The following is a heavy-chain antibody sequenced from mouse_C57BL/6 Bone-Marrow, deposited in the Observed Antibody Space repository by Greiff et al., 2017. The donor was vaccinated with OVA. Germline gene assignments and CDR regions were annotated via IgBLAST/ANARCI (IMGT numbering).Heavy chain of an antibody. CDR2: IDPSDSYT. Sequence: QVQLQQPGAELVRPGTSVKLSCKASGYTFTSSWMHWVKQRPGQGLEWIGVIDPSDSYTNYNQKFKGKATLTVDTSSSTAYMQLSSLTSEDSAVYYCARDYGSIAMDYWGQGSSVTVSS. V-gene: IGHV1-59*01. J-gene: IGHJ4*01. CDR3: ARDYGSIAMDY. D-gene: IGHD1-1*01. CDR1: GYTFTSSW.